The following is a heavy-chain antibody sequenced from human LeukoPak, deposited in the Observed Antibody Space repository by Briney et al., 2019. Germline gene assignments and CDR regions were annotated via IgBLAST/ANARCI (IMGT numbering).Heavy chain of an antibody. V-gene: IGHV4-59*01. CDR3: ARVRVSSSSHPWYFDY. CDR2: IYYSGST. CDR1: GGSISSYY. Sequence: SETLSLTCSVSGGSISSYYWSWIRQSPGKGLEWIGYIYYSGSTNYNPSLKSRVTISVDTTKNQFSLKLRSVTAADTAVYYCARVRVSSSSHPWYFDYWGQGTLVTVSS. J-gene: IGHJ4*02. D-gene: IGHD3-22*01.